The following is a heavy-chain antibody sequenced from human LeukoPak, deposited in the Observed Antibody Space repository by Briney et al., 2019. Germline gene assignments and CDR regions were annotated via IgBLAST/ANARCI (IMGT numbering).Heavy chain of an antibody. CDR2: ISYDGSNK. CDR3: AKVHPPLYGMDV. Sequence: AGTLTLSCAASGFSFSSYGMHWVRQAPGKGLEWVAVISYDGSNKYYADSVKGRFTISRDNSKNTLYLQMNSLRAEDTAVYYCAKVHPPLYGMDVWGQGTTVTVSS. J-gene: IGHJ6*02. CDR1: GFSFSSYG. V-gene: IGHV3-30*18.